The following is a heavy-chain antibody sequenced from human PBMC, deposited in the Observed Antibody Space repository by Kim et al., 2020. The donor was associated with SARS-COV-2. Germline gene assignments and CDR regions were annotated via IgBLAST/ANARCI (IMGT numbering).Heavy chain of an antibody. CDR2: IYSGGST. V-gene: IGHV3-53*01. Sequence: GGSLRLSCAASGFTVSSNYMSWVRQAPGKGLEWVSVIYSGGSTYYADSVKGRFTISRDNSKNTLYLQMNSLRAEDTAVYYCAREGIAVAGVGDDPDYYYYGMDVWGQGTTVTVSS. CDR1: GFTVSSNY. J-gene: IGHJ6*02. CDR3: AREGIAVAGVGDDPDYYYYGMDV. D-gene: IGHD6-19*01.